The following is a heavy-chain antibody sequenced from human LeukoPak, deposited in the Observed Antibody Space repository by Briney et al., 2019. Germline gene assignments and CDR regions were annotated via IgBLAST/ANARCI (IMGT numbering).Heavy chain of an antibody. J-gene: IGHJ3*02. CDR3: AREGGLRSMATIKDAFDI. CDR2: INPIRGST. D-gene: IGHD5-24*01. CDR1: GYSFTSYY. V-gene: IGHV1-46*01. Sequence: ASVKVSCKASGYSFTSYYMHWVRQAPGQGLEWMGIINPIRGSTSYAQKFQGRVTITRNTSISTAYMELSSLRSEDTAVYYCAREGGLRSMATIKDAFDIWGQGTMVTVSS.